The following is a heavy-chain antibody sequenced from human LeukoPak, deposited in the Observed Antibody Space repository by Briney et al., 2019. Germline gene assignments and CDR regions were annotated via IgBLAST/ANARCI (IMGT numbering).Heavy chain of an antibody. V-gene: IGHV4-31*03. CDR1: GGSISSGGYY. Sequence: SETLSLTCTVSGGSISSGGYYWSWIRQHPGKGLEWIGYIYYSGSTYYNPSLKSRVTISVDTSKNQFSLKLSSVTAADTAVYYCATSSDTASAYWGQGTLVTVSS. D-gene: IGHD5-18*01. CDR3: ATSSDTASAY. CDR2: IYYSGST. J-gene: IGHJ4*02.